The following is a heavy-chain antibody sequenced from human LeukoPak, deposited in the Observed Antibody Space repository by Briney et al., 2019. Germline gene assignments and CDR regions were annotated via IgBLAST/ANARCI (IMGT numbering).Heavy chain of an antibody. V-gene: IGHV3-7*01. CDR3: VRDHWGYLTNDAFDI. CDR2: IKQDGIEK. Sequence: GGSLRLSCAAYGFTFSSYWMNWVRQAPGKGLEWVANIKQDGIEKYYVDSVRGRFTISRDNARNSLYLQMNSLRVEDTAVYYCVRDHWGYLTNDAFDIWGQGTMVTVSS. J-gene: IGHJ3*02. D-gene: IGHD7-27*01. CDR1: GFTFSSYW.